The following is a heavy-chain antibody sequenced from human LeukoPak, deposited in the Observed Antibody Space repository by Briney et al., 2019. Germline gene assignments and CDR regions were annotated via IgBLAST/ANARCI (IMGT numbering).Heavy chain of an antibody. D-gene: IGHD3-22*01. CDR3: ARGPHYYDSSGYEYFQH. CDR1: GYTFTGYY. Sequence: EASVKVSCKAFGYTFTGYYMHWVRQAPGQGLEWMGWINPNSGGTNYAQKFQGRVTMTRDTSISTAYMELSRLRSDDTAVYYCARGPHYYDSSGYEYFQHWGQGTLVTVSS. V-gene: IGHV1-2*02. CDR2: INPNSGGT. J-gene: IGHJ1*01.